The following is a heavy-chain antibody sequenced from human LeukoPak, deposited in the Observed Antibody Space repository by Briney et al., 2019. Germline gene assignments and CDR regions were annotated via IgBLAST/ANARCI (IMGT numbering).Heavy chain of an antibody. D-gene: IGHD2-15*01. CDR1: GGSISNYY. Sequence: SETLSLTCTVSGGSISNYYWSWIRQPPGKGLEWIGFTYYSGSTNYNPSLKSRVTISVDTSKNQFSLRLSSVTAADTAIYYCARQYCSGGNCYPYFDYWGPGTLVTVSS. V-gene: IGHV4-59*08. J-gene: IGHJ4*02. CDR2: TYYSGST. CDR3: ARQYCSGGNCYPYFDY.